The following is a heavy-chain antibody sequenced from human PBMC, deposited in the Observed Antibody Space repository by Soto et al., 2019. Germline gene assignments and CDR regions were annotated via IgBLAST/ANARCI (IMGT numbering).Heavy chain of an antibody. CDR2: INPNSGGT. D-gene: IGHD1-26*01. J-gene: IGHJ6*02. V-gene: IGHV1-2*02. CDR3: ARDPIVEGYYYGMDV. Sequence: ASVKVSCKASGYTFTGYYMHWVRQAPGQGLEWMGWINPNSGGTNYAQKFQGRVTMTRDTSISTAYMGLSRLRSDDTAVYYCARDPIVEGYYYGMDVWGQGTTVTVSS. CDR1: GYTFTGYY.